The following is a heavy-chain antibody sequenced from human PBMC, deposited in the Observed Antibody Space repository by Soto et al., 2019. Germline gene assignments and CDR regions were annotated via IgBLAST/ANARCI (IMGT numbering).Heavy chain of an antibody. V-gene: IGHV3-48*03. J-gene: IGHJ4*02. CDR3: ARGLGSYYYGSGSYSAFDY. Sequence: PGGSLRLSCAASGFNFSSYEMNWVRQAPGKGLEWVSYISSSGSTIYYADSVKGRFTISRDNAKNSLYLQMNSLRAEDTAVYYCARGLGSYYYGSGSYSAFDYWGQGTLVTVSS. D-gene: IGHD3-10*01. CDR1: GFNFSSYE. CDR2: ISSSGSTI.